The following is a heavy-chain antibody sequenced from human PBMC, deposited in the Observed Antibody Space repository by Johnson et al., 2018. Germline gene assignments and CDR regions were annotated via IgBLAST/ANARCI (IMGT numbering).Heavy chain of an antibody. J-gene: IGHJ1*01. D-gene: IGHD6-19*01. V-gene: IGHV3-23*04. CDR3: AKDREQWLVMRRAEYFQH. CDR2: ISGSGGST. CDR1: GFTFSSYA. Sequence: VQLVQSGGGLVQPGGSLRLSCAASGFTFSSYAMSWVRQAPGKGLEWVSAISGSGGSTYYADSVKGRFTISRDNSKNTLYLQMNSLRAEDTAVYYCAKDREQWLVMRRAEYFQHWGQGTLVTVSS.